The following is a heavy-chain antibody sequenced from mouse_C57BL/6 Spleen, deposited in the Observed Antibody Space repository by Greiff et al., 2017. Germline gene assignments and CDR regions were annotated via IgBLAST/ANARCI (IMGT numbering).Heavy chain of an antibody. V-gene: IGHV1-72*01. D-gene: IGHD1-1*01. CDR3: AREGGFTTVVRGYAMDY. CDR2: IDPNSGGT. Sequence: QVQLQQPGAELVKPGASVKLSCKASGYTFTSYWMHWVKQRPGRGLEWIGRIDPNSGGTKYNEKFKSKATLTVDKPSSTAYMQLSSLTSEDSAVYYCAREGGFTTVVRGYAMDYWGQGTSVTVSS. J-gene: IGHJ4*01. CDR1: GYTFTSYW.